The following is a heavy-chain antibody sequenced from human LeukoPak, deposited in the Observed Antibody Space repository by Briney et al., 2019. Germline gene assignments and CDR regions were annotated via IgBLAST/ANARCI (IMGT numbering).Heavy chain of an antibody. V-gene: IGHV3-7*01. CDR3: SGSLNS. CDR1: GLTFSSYW. J-gene: IGHJ4*02. Sequence: GGSLRLSCAASGLTFSSYWMDCVPDAPGKGLEGVANINQDGSQKYYVVSVKGRFTISRDNAENSLYLQMNSLRAEDTAVYYCSGSLNSWGQGTLVTVSS. CDR2: INQDGSQK.